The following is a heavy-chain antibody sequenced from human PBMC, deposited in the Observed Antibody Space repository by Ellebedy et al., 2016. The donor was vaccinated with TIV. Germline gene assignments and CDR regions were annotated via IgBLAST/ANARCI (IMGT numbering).Heavy chain of an antibody. J-gene: IGHJ5*02. V-gene: IGHV4-61*02. CDR2: IYTSGST. CDR3: ARTVVAANNWFDP. Sequence: MPSETLSLTCTVSGGSISSSSYYWGWIRQPAGKGLEWIGRIYTSGSTNYNPSLKSRVTMSVDTSKNQFSLKLSSVTAADTAGYYCARTVVAANNWFDPWGQGTLVTVSS. D-gene: IGHD2-15*01. CDR1: GGSISSSSYY.